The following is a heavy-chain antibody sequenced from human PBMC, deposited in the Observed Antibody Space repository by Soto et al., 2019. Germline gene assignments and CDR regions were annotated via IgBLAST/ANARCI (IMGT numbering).Heavy chain of an antibody. J-gene: IGHJ4*02. CDR1: GGTFSSYA. D-gene: IGHD3-22*01. V-gene: IGHV1-69*13. Sequence: SVKVSCKASGGTFSSYAISWVRQAPGQGLEWMGGIIPIFGTANYAQKFQGRVTITADESTSTAYMELSSLRSEDTAVYYCASTSTHYYDSSGYYFPTPDYWGQGTLVTVSS. CDR3: ASTSTHYYDSSGYYFPTPDY. CDR2: IIPIFGTA.